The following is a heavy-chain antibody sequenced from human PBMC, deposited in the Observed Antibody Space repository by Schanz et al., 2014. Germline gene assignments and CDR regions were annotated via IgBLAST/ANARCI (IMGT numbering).Heavy chain of an antibody. CDR3: ARSNYYDNSDYYNSFDY. V-gene: IGHV1-46*01. Sequence: QVQLVQSGAEVKKPGASVKVSCKASGYTFTSDSMHLVRQAPGQGLEWMGMINPSGGSTTYAQKFQGRVTMTRDTSTSTVYMELSSLRSEDTAVYYCARSNYYDNSDYYNSFDYWGQGTLVTVSS. CDR1: GYTFTSDS. J-gene: IGHJ4*02. CDR2: INPSGGST. D-gene: IGHD3-22*01.